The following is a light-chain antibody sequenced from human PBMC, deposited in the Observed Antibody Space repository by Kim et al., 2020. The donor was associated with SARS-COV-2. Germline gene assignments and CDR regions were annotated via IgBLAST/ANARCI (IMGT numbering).Light chain of an antibody. V-gene: IGLV3-19*01. J-gene: IGLJ2*01. CDR2: GKN. CDR1: SLRSYY. CDR3: NSRDSSGNRV. Sequence: SSELTQDPAVSVALGQTVRITYQGDSLRSYYASWYQQKPGQAPVLVIYGKNNRPSGIPDRFSGSSSGNTASLTITGAQAEDEADYYCNSRDSSGNRVFGG.